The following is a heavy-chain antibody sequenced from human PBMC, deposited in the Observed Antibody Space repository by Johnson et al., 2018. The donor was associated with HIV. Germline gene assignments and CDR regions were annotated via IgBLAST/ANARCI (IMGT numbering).Heavy chain of an antibody. J-gene: IGHJ3*02. CDR1: GFTFSSYG. Sequence: QVQLVESGGGVVQPGESLRLSCAASGFTFSSYGMHWVRQAPGKGLEWVAVIWYDGSNKYYADSVKGRFTISRDNSKNTLYLQMNSLRAEDTAVYYCAKDYGDYGFVRDAFDIWGQGTVVTVSS. D-gene: IGHD4-17*01. V-gene: IGHV3-33*06. CDR3: AKDYGDYGFVRDAFDI. CDR2: IWYDGSNK.